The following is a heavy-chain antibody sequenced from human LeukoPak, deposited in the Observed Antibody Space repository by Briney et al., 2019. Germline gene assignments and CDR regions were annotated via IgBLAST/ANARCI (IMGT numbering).Heavy chain of an antibody. CDR1: GFTFSSYA. D-gene: IGHD3-16*02. J-gene: IGHJ4*02. CDR2: ISSSGGST. CDR3: AKDDDYVWGSYRKEDYFDY. Sequence: GGPLRLSCAASGFTFSSYAMSWVRQAPGKGLEWVSGISSSGGSTYYADSVKGRFTISRDNSKNTLYLQMNSLRAEDTAVYYCAKDDDYVWGSYRKEDYFDYWGQGTLVTVSS. V-gene: IGHV3-23*01.